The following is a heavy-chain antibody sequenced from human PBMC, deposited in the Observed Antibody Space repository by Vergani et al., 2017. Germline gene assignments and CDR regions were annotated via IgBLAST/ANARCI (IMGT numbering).Heavy chain of an antibody. J-gene: IGHJ5*02. CDR1: GYTFTSYG. CDR2: ISAYNGNT. Sequence: QVQLVQSGAEVKKPGASVKVSCKASGYTFTSYGISWVRQAAGQGLEWMGWISAYNGNTNYAQQFQGRVTITADTSTSTAYMELSSLRSEDTAVYYCARDPADLNWFDPWGQGTLVTVSS. V-gene: IGHV1-18*01. CDR3: ARDPADLNWFDP.